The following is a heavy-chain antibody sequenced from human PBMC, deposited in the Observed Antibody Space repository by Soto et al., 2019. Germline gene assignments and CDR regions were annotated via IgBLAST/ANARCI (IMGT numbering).Heavy chain of an antibody. CDR3: AKTTGLRGELPPDY. Sequence: QVQLVESGGGVVQPGRSLRLSCAASGFTFSSYGMHWVRQAPGKGLEWVAVISYDGSNKYYADSVKGRFTISRDNSKNTLYLQMNSLRAEDTAVYYSAKTTGLRGELPPDYWGQGTLVTVSS. CDR2: ISYDGSNK. CDR1: GFTFSSYG. J-gene: IGHJ4*02. D-gene: IGHD1-26*01. V-gene: IGHV3-30*18.